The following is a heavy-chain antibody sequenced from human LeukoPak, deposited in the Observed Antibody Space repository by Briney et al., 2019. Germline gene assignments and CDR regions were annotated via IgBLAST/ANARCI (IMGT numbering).Heavy chain of an antibody. CDR3: ARGPSHGGKYRGFFDH. V-gene: IGHV4-34*01. J-gene: IGHJ4*02. CDR1: GESFSGYY. CDR2: INQSGTT. Sequence: SETLSLTCAVYGESFSGYYWSWIRHPPGKGLEWIGGINQSGTTNYSPSLKSRVSISVDPSKNQFSLRLNSVNAADTAVYFCARGPSHGGKYRGFFDHWGQGTLVTVSS. D-gene: IGHD4-23*01.